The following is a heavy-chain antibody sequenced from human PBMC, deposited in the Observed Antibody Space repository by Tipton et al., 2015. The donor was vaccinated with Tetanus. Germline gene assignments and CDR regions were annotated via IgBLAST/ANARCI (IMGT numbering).Heavy chain of an antibody. Sequence: TLSLTCVVYGGSFSGYYWSWIRQPPGKGLEYIGFVYYSGSTYYTPSLRSRLTMSLDTSKNQFSLNLSSVTASDTAVYYCARADSIGDDVDWGQGTLFSVSS. CDR1: GGSFSGYY. V-gene: IGHV4-34*09. J-gene: IGHJ4*02. CDR2: VYYSGST. CDR3: ARADSIGDDVD. D-gene: IGHD3-22*01.